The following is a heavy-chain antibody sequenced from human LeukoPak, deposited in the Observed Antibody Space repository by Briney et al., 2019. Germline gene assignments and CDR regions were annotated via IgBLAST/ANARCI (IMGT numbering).Heavy chain of an antibody. D-gene: IGHD1-14*01. CDR1: GFTFSRFG. Sequence: PGRSLRLSCATSGFTFSRFGTHWVRQAPGKGLEWVAVISDDGNKKYFADSVKGRFTISRDYSKNTLHLQMNSLRAEDTAMYYCAGGEPYVYWGQGTLVTVSS. V-gene: IGHV3-30*03. CDR3: AGGEPYVY. J-gene: IGHJ4*02. CDR2: ISDDGNKK.